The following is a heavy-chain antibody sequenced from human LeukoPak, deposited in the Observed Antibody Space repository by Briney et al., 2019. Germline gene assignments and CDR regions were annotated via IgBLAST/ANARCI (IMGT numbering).Heavy chain of an antibody. CDR1: GYSFTSYW. CDR2: IYPGDSDT. Sequence: GVSRQISCKGSGYSFTSYWIGWVRQMPGKGLEWMGIIYPGDSDTRYSPSFQGQVTISADKSISTAYLQWSSLKASDTAMYYCAIHCSGGSCYAGYFDYWGQGTLVTVSS. V-gene: IGHV5-51*01. D-gene: IGHD2-15*01. J-gene: IGHJ4*02. CDR3: AIHCSGGSCYAGYFDY.